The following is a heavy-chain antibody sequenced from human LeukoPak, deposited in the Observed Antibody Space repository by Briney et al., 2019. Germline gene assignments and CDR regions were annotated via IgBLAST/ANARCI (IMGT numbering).Heavy chain of an antibody. Sequence: DSVTVSCTASDYTFTGHYMHWMRPAPEQGLEWMGWINPNSGGTNYAQNFQGRVTMTRDTSISTAYMELSRLRSDDTAVYYCARDKSWDYWGQGTLVTVSS. CDR3: ARDKSWDY. CDR2: INPNSGGT. V-gene: IGHV1-2*02. J-gene: IGHJ4*02. CDR1: DYTFTGHY.